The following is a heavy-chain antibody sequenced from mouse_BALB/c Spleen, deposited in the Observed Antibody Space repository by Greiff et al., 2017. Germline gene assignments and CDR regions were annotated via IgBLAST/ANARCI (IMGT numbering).Heavy chain of an antibody. J-gene: IGHJ3*01. V-gene: IGHV5-17*02. CDR2: ISSGSSTI. CDR3: ARSGTGWFAY. D-gene: IGHD3-1*01. CDR1: GFTFSSFG. Sequence: EVQLMESGGGLVQPGGSRKLSCAASGFTFSSFGLPWVRQAPEKGLEWVAYISSGSSTIYYADTVKGRFTISRDNPKNTLFLQMTSLRSEDTAMYYCARSGTGWFAYWGQGTLVTVSA.